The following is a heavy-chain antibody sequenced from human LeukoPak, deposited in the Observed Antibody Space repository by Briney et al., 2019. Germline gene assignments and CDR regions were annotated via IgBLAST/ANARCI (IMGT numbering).Heavy chain of an antibody. CDR1: GFTFSSYW. Sequence: PGGSLRLSCAASGFTFSSYWMSWVRQAPGKGLEWVANIKQDGSEKYYVDSVKGRFTISRDNAKNSLYLQMNSLRAEDTAVYYCVREELIAAAGTVGQNYYYYMDVWGKGTTVTVSS. V-gene: IGHV3-7*01. D-gene: IGHD6-13*01. J-gene: IGHJ6*03. CDR2: IKQDGSEK. CDR3: VREELIAAAGTVGQNYYYYMDV.